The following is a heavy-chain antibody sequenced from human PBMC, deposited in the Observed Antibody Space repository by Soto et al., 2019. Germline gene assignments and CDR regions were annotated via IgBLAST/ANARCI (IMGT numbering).Heavy chain of an antibody. CDR1: GGSISSSSYY. CDR2: IYYSGST. Sequence: PSETLSLTCTVSGGSISSSSYYWGWIRQPPGKGLEWIGSIYYSGSTYYNPSLKSRVTISVDTSKNQFSLKLSSVTAADTAVYYCARVFSAVAGYDAFDIWGQGTMVTVSS. V-gene: IGHV4-39*01. D-gene: IGHD6-19*01. CDR3: ARVFSAVAGYDAFDI. J-gene: IGHJ3*02.